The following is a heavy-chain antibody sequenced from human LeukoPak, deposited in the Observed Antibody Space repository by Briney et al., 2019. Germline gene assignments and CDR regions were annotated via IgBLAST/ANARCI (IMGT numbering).Heavy chain of an antibody. V-gene: IGHV3-23*01. J-gene: IGHJ4*02. CDR3: AKDRGSGNYVFDY. D-gene: IGHD3-10*01. Sequence: GGSLRLSCAASGFTFSSYAMNWVRQAPGEGLEWVSVISSSGGSTYYPDSVKGRFTVSRDNSKNTLYLQVNSLRADDTAVYYCAKDRGSGNYVFDYWGQGTLVTVSS. CDR2: ISSSGGST. CDR1: GFTFSSYA.